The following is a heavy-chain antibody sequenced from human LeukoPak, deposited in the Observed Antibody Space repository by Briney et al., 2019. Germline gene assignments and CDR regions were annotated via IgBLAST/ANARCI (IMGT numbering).Heavy chain of an antibody. CDR3: ARDPYGGPDWYLDL. CDR1: GFSVGSNF. Sequence: GGSLRLSCAASGFSVGSNFMSWVRQAPGKGLEWVSVVYSGGDTYYADSVKGRFTTSRDNSKNTLYLQMNTLRAEDTAVYYCARDPYGGPDWYLDLWGRGTLVTVSS. J-gene: IGHJ2*01. D-gene: IGHD4-23*01. CDR2: VYSGGDT. V-gene: IGHV3-53*01.